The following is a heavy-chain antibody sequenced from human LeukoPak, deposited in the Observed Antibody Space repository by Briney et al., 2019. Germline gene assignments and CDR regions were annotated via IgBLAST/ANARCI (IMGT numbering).Heavy chain of an antibody. Sequence: GGSLRLSCAASGFTFSSYAMHWVRQAPGKGLEWVAFLRYDGSNKYYADSVKGRFTISRDNSKNTLYLQMSSLRVEDTALYYCATLYSGYNGGDYWGQGTLVTVSS. V-gene: IGHV3-30*02. CDR3: ATLYSGYNGGDY. D-gene: IGHD5-12*01. J-gene: IGHJ4*02. CDR2: LRYDGSNK. CDR1: GFTFSSYA.